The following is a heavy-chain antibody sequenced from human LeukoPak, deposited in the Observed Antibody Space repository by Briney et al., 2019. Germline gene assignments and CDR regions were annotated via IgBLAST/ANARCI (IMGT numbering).Heavy chain of an antibody. Sequence: PAETLSLTCTASGVSISSSYWSWVRQPPGKGLEWVGYLSYTGSTNYNPSLKGRVTISADTSKNPFSLEMSSLTAADTAVYYCARLFAVNYFAYWGQGTMVTVSS. V-gene: IGHV4-59*08. CDR3: ARLFAVNYFAY. D-gene: IGHD3-10*02. CDR2: LSYTGST. J-gene: IGHJ4*02. CDR1: GVSISSSY.